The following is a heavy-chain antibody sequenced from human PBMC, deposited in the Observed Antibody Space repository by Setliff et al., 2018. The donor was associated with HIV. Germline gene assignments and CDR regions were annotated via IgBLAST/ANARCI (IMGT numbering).Heavy chain of an antibody. Sequence: SGPTLVNPTQTLALTCTVSGFSLSTSGVGVGWIRQPPGKGLEWIGYIYHSGSTSYNPSLNSRVTISVETSKNQFSLKLSSVTAADTAVYYCARRRFGELSTPYYYYGMDVWGQGTTVTISS. J-gene: IGHJ6*02. CDR1: GFSLSTSGVG. CDR3: ARRRFGELSTPYYYYGMDV. V-gene: IGHV4-30-4*08. CDR2: IYHSGST. D-gene: IGHD3-10*01.